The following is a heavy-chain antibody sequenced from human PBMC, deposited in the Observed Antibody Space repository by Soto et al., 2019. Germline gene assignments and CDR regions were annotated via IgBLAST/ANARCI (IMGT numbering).Heavy chain of an antibody. CDR2: IYPGDSDT. V-gene: IGHV5-51*01. J-gene: IGHJ3*01. CDR1: GYSFAGYW. CDR3: ARLPGVRGVFDGFNV. D-gene: IGHD3-10*01. Sequence: GEALKISCKGSGYSFAGYWIGWVRQMPGKGLDWMGVIYPGDSDTRYSPSFHGQVTISADKSISTAYLQWSSLKASDTAMYFCARLPGVRGVFDGFNVWGQGAMVTVSS.